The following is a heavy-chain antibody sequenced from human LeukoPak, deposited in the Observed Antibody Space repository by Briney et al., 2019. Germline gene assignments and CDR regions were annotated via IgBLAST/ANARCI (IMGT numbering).Heavy chain of an antibody. CDR1: GFTFSSFA. D-gene: IGHD6-19*01. Sequence: GGSLRLSCAASGFTFSSFAMNWVRQAPGKGLEWVSSISGSGGSTYYADSVKGRFTISRDNSKKTLYLQMNSLRADDTAVYYCAKDARWLAPGTFDIWGQGTMVTVS. V-gene: IGHV3-23*01. CDR2: ISGSGGST. CDR3: AKDARWLAPGTFDI. J-gene: IGHJ3*02.